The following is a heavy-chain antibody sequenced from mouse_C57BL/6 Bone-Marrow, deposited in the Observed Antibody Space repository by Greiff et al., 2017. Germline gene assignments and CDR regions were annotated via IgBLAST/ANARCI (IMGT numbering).Heavy chain of an antibody. CDR2: IYPGSGST. D-gene: IGHD1-1*01. J-gene: IGHJ3*01. V-gene: IGHV1-55*01. CDR1: GYTFTSYW. CDR3: ARFYYGSSFGFAY. Sequence: QVQLQQPGAELVKPGASVKMSCKASGYTFTSYWITWVKQRPGQGLEWIGDIYPGSGSTNYNEKFKSKATLTGDTSSSTAYMQLSSLTSEDSAVYYCARFYYGSSFGFAYWGQGTLVTVSA.